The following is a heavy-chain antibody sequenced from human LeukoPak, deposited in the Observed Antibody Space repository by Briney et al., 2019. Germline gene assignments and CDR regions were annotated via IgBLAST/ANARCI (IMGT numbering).Heavy chain of an antibody. J-gene: IGHJ4*02. D-gene: IGHD3-10*01. CDR3: ARVNDYDSGSYYTRDY. V-gene: IGHV3-21*01. CDR1: GFTFRSYS. CDR2: ISSSSSYT. Sequence: GGSLRLSCAASGFTFRSYSMNWVRQAPGKGLEWVSSISSSSSYTYYADSVKGRFTISRDNAKNSLYLQMNSLRDEDTAVYYCARVNDYDSGSYYTRDYWRQGTLVTVSS.